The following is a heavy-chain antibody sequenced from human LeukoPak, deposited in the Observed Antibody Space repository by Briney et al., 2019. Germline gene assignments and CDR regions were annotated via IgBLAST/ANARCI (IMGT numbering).Heavy chain of an antibody. CDR1: GGSISSYY. D-gene: IGHD3-10*01. CDR2: IYYSGST. J-gene: IGHJ3*02. V-gene: IGHV4-59*01. CDR3: ARDALVGIIDAFDI. Sequence: SETLSLTCTVSGGSISSYYWSWIRQPPGKGLEWIGYIYYSGSTNYNPSLKSRVTISVDTSKNQFSLKLSSVTAADTAVYYCARDALVGIIDAFDIWGHGTMVTVSS.